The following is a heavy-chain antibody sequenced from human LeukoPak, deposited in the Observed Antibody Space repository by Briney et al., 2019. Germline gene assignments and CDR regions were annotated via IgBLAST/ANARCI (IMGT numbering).Heavy chain of an antibody. Sequence: PGGSLRLSCAASGFTFSSYAMSWVRQPPGKGLEWIGYTGDTNYNPSLKSRVTISLDASKSQFSLKLSSVTAADTAMYYCARVNIAVAGDASDVWGRGTMVTVSS. CDR1: GFTFSSYA. CDR3: ARVNIAVAGDASDV. J-gene: IGHJ3*01. D-gene: IGHD6-19*01. V-gene: IGHV4-59*01. CDR2: YTGDT.